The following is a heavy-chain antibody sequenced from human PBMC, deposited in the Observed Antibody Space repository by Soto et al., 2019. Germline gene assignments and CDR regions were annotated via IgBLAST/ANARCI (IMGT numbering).Heavy chain of an antibody. CDR2: ISGYNGNT. Sequence: QVQLVQSGAEVKKPGASVKVSCKASGYTFSNYGISWVRQAPGQGPEWMGGISGYNGNTNYAQTLQGRVTMTTDTSTSTAYMELRSLRSDDTAMYYCARGGSSWSAAYYQHWGQGTLVIVSS. J-gene: IGHJ1*01. V-gene: IGHV1-18*01. D-gene: IGHD6-13*01. CDR3: ARGGSSWSAAYYQH. CDR1: GYTFSNYG.